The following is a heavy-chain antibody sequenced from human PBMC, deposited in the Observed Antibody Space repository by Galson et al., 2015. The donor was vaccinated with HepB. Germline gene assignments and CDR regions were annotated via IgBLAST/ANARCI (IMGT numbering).Heavy chain of an antibody. CDR2: IKSNSNGGTT. CDR3: ARAPLKVAGRFFDY. Sequence: SLRLSCAASGFTFSNAWMAWVRQAPGQGLEWIGRIKSNSNGGTTDYAAPVKGRFAISRDDSQNTLYLQMNSLRPEDTAVYYCARAPLKVAGRFFDYWGQGALVTVSS. V-gene: IGHV3-15*01. J-gene: IGHJ4*02. CDR1: GFTFSNAW. D-gene: IGHD6-19*01.